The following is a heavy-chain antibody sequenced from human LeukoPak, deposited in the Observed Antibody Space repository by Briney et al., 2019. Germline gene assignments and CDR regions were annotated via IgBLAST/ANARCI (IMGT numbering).Heavy chain of an antibody. CDR2: IYYSGST. CDR3: ARQQPELDY. J-gene: IGHJ4*02. CDR1: GVSISSYF. V-gene: IGHV4-59*08. D-gene: IGHD1-14*01. Sequence: SETLSLTCTVSGVSISSYFWSWIRQPPGKGLEWIGYIYYSGSTNYNPSLKSRVTISVDTSKNQFSLKLSSVAAADTAVYYCARQQPELDYWGQGTLVTVSS.